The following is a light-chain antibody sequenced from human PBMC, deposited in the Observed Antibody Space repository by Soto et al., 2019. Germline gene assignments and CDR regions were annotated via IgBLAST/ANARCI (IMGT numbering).Light chain of an antibody. CDR1: SSDVGTYNY. J-gene: IGLJ2*01. Sequence: QSALTQPRSVSGSPGQSVTISCTGTSSDVGTYNYVSWYQQHPGKAPKLMIYDVTKRPSGVPDRFSGSKSGNTASLTISGLQAEDEGLYYCQSYDSSLSHVVFGGGTKLTVL. CDR3: QSYDSSLSHVV. V-gene: IGLV2-11*01. CDR2: DVT.